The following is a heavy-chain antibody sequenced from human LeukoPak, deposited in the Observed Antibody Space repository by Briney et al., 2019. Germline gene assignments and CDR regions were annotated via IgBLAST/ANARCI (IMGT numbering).Heavy chain of an antibody. CDR1: GFTFSIYW. V-gene: IGHV3-7*05. D-gene: IGHD6-6*01. J-gene: IGHJ5*02. Sequence: PGGSLRLSCAASGFTFSIYWMSWVRQAPGKGLEWVANIKQDGSEKYYVDSVKGRFTISRDNAKNSLYLQMNSLRAEDTAVYYCARSSIAARGWFDPWGQGTLVTVSS. CDR2: IKQDGSEK. CDR3: ARSSIAARGWFDP.